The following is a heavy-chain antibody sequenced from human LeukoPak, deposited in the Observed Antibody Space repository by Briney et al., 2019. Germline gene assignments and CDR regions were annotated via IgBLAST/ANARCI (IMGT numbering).Heavy chain of an antibody. J-gene: IGHJ4*02. V-gene: IGHV4-39*01. D-gene: IGHD3-10*01. Sequence: SETLSLTCTVSGGSLSTSSYYWGWIRQPPGKGLEWIGSIYYSGSTYYNPSLKSRVTISVDTSKNQFSLKLSSVTAADTAVYYCARHSSVLPFDYWGQGTLVAASS. CDR3: ARHSSVLPFDY. CDR2: IYYSGST. CDR1: GGSLSTSSYY.